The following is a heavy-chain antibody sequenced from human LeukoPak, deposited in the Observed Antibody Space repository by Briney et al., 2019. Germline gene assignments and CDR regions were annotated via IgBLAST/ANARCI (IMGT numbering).Heavy chain of an antibody. Sequence: SETLSLTCAVSGDSINRDKWLSWVGHPPGNGLEWIGEINHNSNTNYSPSPQRRVSMSTNKSKNEFSLRLTSVIAADTAVYYCARARVGLPAAWGQGTLFTVSS. CDR2: INHNSNT. J-gene: IGHJ4*02. V-gene: IGHV4-4*02. CDR3: ARARVGLPAA. D-gene: IGHD2-2*01. CDR1: GDSINRDKW.